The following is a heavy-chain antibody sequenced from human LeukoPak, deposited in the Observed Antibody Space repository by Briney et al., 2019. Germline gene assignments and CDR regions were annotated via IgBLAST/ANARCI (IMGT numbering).Heavy chain of an antibody. D-gene: IGHD3-22*01. V-gene: IGHV3-11*01. J-gene: IGHJ1*01. CDR3: ARVVLGSSGYAQH. Sequence: PGGSLRLSCAASGFTLSDYYMSWIRQAPGKGLEWVSHISSSGSTIYYADSVKGRFTISRDNAKNSLYLQMNSLRAEDTAVYYCARVVLGSSGYAQHWGQGTLVTVSS. CDR2: ISSSGSTI. CDR1: GFTLSDYY.